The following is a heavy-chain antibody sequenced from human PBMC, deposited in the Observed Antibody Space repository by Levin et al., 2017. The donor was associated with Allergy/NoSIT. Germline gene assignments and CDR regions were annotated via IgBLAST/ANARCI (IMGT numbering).Heavy chain of an antibody. CDR2: IYSGGST. D-gene: IGHD3-9*01. V-gene: IGHV3-66*01. CDR1: GFTVSSDY. CDR3: ARGGDFDWSFFDY. J-gene: IGHJ4*02. Sequence: GASVKVSCAASGFTVSSDYMSWVRQAPGKGLEWVSIIYSGGSTYYADSVKGRFTISRDNSKNTVYLQMNSLRAEDTAVYYCARGGDFDWSFFDYWGQGTLVTVSS.